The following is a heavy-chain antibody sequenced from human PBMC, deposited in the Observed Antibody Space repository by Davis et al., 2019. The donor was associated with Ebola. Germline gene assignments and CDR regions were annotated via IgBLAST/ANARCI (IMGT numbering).Heavy chain of an antibody. Sequence: GESLKISCAASGFTFSSYTMDWVRQAPGTGLEWVSSISSSSNYINYADSLKGRFTTSRDNAKNSLYLQMNSLRAEDTAVYYCARILRSGWYYYFDYWGQGTLVTVSS. J-gene: IGHJ4*02. D-gene: IGHD6-19*01. CDR3: ARILRSGWYYYFDY. V-gene: IGHV3-21*01. CDR2: ISSSSNYI. CDR1: GFTFSSYT.